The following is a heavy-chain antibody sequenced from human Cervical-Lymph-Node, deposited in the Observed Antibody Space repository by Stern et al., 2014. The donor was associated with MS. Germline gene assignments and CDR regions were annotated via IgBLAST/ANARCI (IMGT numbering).Heavy chain of an antibody. Sequence: EVQLVESGGGLIQPGGSLRLSCAASGFSGRSNYMSWVRQAPGQGPEWVSVIFSGGSTYYADSVKGRFTISRDNSKNTVYLEMNSLRVEDTAVYYCARDVRSSWYRWFDPWGQGTLVTVSS. V-gene: IGHV3-53*01. CDR2: IFSGGST. J-gene: IGHJ5*02. D-gene: IGHD6-13*01. CDR3: ARDVRSSWYRWFDP. CDR1: GFSGRSNY.